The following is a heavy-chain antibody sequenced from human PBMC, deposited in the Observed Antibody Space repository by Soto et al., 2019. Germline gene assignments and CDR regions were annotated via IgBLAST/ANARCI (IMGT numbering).Heavy chain of an antibody. J-gene: IGHJ5*02. CDR3: AAGYCSSTSCFDYNWFDP. D-gene: IGHD2-2*01. CDR1: GFTFINSA. V-gene: IGHV1-58*02. Sequence: ASVKVSCKASGFTFINSAMQWVRQARGQRLEWIGWIVVGSGNANSAQKFQERVTITRDISTSTAYMELSSLRSEDTAVYYCAAGYCSSTSCFDYNWFDPWGQGTLVTVSS. CDR2: IVVGSGNA.